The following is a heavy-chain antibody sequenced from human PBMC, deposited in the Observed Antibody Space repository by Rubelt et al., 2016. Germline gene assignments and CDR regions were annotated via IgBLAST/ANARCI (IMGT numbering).Heavy chain of an antibody. CDR2: ISSSSTYM. CDR1: GFTFDSHS. V-gene: IGHV3-21*01. J-gene: IGHJ4*02. Sequence: GGSLRLSCVASGFTFDSHSMNWVRQAPGKGLEWVSSISSSSTYMFYSESVKGRFTIPRDNAKTSLYLEMNSLRVEDTAVYYCARGAGGYGHFDYWGQGTLVTVSS. CDR3: ARGAGGYGHFDY. D-gene: IGHD5-12*01.